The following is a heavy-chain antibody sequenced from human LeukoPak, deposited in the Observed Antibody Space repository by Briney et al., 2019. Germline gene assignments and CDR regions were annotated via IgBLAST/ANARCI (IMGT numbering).Heavy chain of an antibody. D-gene: IGHD2-2*01. J-gene: IGHJ6*02. CDR2: IKQDGSDK. CDR3: ASSTARGYCSSTSCPRVLDYGMDV. Sequence: GDSLRLSCAASGFTFTKYWMTWVRQAPGKGLEWVGNIKQDGSDKNYMDSVKGRFTISRDNSKNTLYLEMNSLRAEDTAVYYCASSTARGYCSSTSCPRVLDYGMDVWGQGTTVTVSS. V-gene: IGHV3-7*01. CDR1: GFTFTKYW.